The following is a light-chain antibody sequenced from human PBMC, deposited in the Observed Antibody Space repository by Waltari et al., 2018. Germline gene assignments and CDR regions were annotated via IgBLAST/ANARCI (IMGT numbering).Light chain of an antibody. CDR2: AAS. Sequence: DIQLTQSPSFLSTSTGDTVTITCRASPDISRFLAWYPQKSGKAPKLLISAASTLQRGVPFRFSGSGSGTEFTLTISGLQPEDFATYYCQQINTYAWTFGQGTKVEIK. V-gene: IGKV1-9*01. J-gene: IGKJ1*01. CDR1: PDISRF. CDR3: QQINTYAWT.